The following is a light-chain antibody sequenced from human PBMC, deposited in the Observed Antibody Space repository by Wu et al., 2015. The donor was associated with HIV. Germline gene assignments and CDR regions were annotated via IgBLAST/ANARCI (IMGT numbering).Light chain of an antibody. V-gene: IGKV3-15*01. Sequence: EIVMTQSPATLSVSPGERATLSCRASQSVSSNLAWYQQKPGQAPRLLIYAASTRATAFPARFSGSGSGTEFTLTISSLKSEDFAVYYCQQYNNWPRTFGQGTKVEIK. CDR2: AAS. CDR3: QQYNNWPRT. J-gene: IGKJ1*01. CDR1: QSVSSN.